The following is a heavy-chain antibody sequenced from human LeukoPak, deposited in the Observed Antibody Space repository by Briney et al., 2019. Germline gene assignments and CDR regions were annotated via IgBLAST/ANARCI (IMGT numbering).Heavy chain of an antibody. Sequence: GGSLRLSCAASGFTFSSYWMHWVRQAPGKGLEWVAVISYDGSSKYYADSVKGRFTISRDNSKNTLYLQMNSLRAEDTAVYYCARDRALVDFWSGYFDYWGQGTLVTVSS. CDR3: ARDRALVDFWSGYFDY. D-gene: IGHD3-3*01. V-gene: IGHV3-30*03. CDR1: GFTFSSYW. CDR2: ISYDGSSK. J-gene: IGHJ4*02.